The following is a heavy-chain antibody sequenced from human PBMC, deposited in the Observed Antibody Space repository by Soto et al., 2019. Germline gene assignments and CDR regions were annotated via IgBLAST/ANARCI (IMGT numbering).Heavy chain of an antibody. V-gene: IGHV3-30-3*01. CDR3: ARELGGSYYYYYYGMDV. CDR1: GFTFSSYA. Sequence: GGSLRLSCAASGFTFSSYAMHWVRQAPGKGLEWVAVISYDGSNKYYADSVKGRFTISRDNSKNTLYLQMNSLRAEDTAVYYCARELGGSYYYYYYGMDVWGQGTTVTVSS. J-gene: IGHJ6*02. D-gene: IGHD1-26*01. CDR2: ISYDGSNK.